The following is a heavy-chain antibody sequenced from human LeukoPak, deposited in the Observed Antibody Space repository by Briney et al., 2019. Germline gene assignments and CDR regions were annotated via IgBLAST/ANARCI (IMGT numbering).Heavy chain of an antibody. D-gene: IGHD2-2*01. Sequence: PSETLSHTCAVSGYSISSGYYWGWIRQPPGKGLEWIGSIYHSGSTYYNPSLKSRVTISVDTSKNQFSLKLSSVTAADTAVYYCASSGVVVPAVDFDYWGQGTLVTVSS. CDR3: ASSGVVVPAVDFDY. V-gene: IGHV4-38-2*01. CDR2: IYHSGST. CDR1: GYSISSGYY. J-gene: IGHJ4*02.